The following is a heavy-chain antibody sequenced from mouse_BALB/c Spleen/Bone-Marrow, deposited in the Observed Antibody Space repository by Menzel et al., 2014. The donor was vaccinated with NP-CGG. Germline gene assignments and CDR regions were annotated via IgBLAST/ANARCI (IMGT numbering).Heavy chain of an antibody. D-gene: IGHD1-1*01. CDR1: GYTFTEYI. CDR2: FYPGSGSI. V-gene: IGHV1-62-2*01. Sequence: VQLVESGAELVKPGASMKLSCKASGYTFTEYIIHWVKQRSGQGLEWIGWFYPGSGSIKYNEKFKDKATLTADKSSSTVYMELSRLTSEDSAVYFCARHEKANYGNYAMDYWGQGTSVTVSS. J-gene: IGHJ4*01. CDR3: ARHEKANYGNYAMDY.